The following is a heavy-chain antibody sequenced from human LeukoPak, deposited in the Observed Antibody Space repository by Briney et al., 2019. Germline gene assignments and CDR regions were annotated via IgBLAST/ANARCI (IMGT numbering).Heavy chain of an antibody. J-gene: IGHJ1*01. Sequence: GGSLRLSCTASGFTFRNYDMSWFRQAPGKGLEWIGSIRAKGDGGTTRYAASVKGRFIISRDDSKSIAYLQMDSLETEDTAVYYCARGSYQFEHWGQGTLVTVSS. V-gene: IGHV3-49*03. CDR3: ARGSYQFEH. D-gene: IGHD3-16*02. CDR1: GFTFRNYD. CDR2: IRAKGDGGTT.